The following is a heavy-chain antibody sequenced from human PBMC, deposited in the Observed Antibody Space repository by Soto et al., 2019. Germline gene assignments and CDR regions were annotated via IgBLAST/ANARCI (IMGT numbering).Heavy chain of an antibody. CDR1: GFTFSNAW. V-gene: IGHV3-15*01. CDR3: TTDGVIVATTLQYYYYMDV. CDR2: IKSKTDGGTT. D-gene: IGHD5-12*01. Sequence: GGSLRLSCAASGFTFSNAWMSWVRQAPGKGLEWVGRIKSKTDGGTTDYAAPVKGRFTISRDDSKNTLYLQMNSLKTEDTAVYYCTTDGVIVATTLQYYYYMDVWGKGTTVTVSS. J-gene: IGHJ6*03.